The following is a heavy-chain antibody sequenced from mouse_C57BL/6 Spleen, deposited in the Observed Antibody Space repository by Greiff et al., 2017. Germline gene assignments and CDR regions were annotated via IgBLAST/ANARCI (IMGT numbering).Heavy chain of an antibody. CDR2: ISGGGGNT. CDR3: ARDWEGVFFDY. CDR1: GFTFSSYT. J-gene: IGHJ2*01. V-gene: IGHV5-9*01. Sequence: EVQLVESGGGLVKPGGSLKLSCAASGFTFSSYTMSWVRQTPEKRLEWVATISGGGGNTYYPDSVKGRFTISRDNAKNTLYLQMSSLRSEDTALYYCARDWEGVFFDYWGQGTTLTVSS. D-gene: IGHD4-1*01.